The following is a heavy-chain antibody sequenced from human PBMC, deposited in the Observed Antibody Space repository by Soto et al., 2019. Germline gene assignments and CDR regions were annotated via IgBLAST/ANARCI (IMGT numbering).Heavy chain of an antibody. CDR1: GGTFSSYA. CDR2: IIPIFGTA. Sequence: GASVKVSCKASGGTFSSYAISWGRQAPGQGLEWMGGIIPIFGTANYAQKFQGRVTITADESTSTAYMELSSLRSEDTAVYYCARCADGYNYWFDPWGQGTLVTVSS. CDR3: ARCADGYNYWFDP. V-gene: IGHV1-69*13. D-gene: IGHD5-12*01. J-gene: IGHJ5*02.